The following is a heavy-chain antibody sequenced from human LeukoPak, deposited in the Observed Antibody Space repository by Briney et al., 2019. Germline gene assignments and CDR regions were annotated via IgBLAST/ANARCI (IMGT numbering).Heavy chain of an antibody. CDR2: VSQDGRNN. D-gene: IGHD6-6*01. J-gene: IGHJ6*03. Sequence: GGPLRLSCAASGFTFNRHPIHWVRQTPGKGLEWVAGVSQDGRNNYYTASVKGRFTISRDNANNALSLQMNSLRVEDTAVYYCARQGSSLNYYHTYMDVWGNGTTVIVSS. CDR3: ARQGSSLNYYHTYMDV. V-gene: IGHV3-30*10. CDR1: GFTFNRHP.